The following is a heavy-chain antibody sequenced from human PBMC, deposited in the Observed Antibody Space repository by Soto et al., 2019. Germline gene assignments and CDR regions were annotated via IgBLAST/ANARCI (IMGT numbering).Heavy chain of an antibody. J-gene: IGHJ4*02. CDR2: IKQDGSEK. CDR1: GFTFRSYW. D-gene: IGHD3-3*01. Sequence: QTGGSLRLSCVASGFTFRSYWMSWVRQAPGKGLEWVANIKQDGSEKYYVDSVKGRFTIARDDAKNSVYLQMNSLRAEDTAVYYCVRYDRMTIFGIVVNVRKFDYGGQGALVTVS. V-gene: IGHV3-7*05. CDR3: VRYDRMTIFGIVVNVRKFDY.